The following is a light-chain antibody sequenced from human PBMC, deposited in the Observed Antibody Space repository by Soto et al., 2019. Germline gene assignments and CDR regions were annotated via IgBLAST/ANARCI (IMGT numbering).Light chain of an antibody. V-gene: IGKV3-15*01. CDR1: QSVSSN. Sequence: EIVLTQSPATLSVSPGERATLSCRASQSVSSNLAWYQQKPGQAPRLLISGASTRATAIPARFSCSGSGTEFTLTISSLLSEDFAVYDCQQYNNWPQTFGQGTKVDIK. CDR2: GAS. CDR3: QQYNNWPQT. J-gene: IGKJ1*01.